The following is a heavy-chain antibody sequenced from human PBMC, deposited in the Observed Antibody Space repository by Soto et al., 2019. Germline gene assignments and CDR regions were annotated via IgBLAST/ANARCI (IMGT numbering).Heavy chain of an antibody. CDR3: ARELEYCSNGVCYPYFDS. V-gene: IGHV3-48*04. CDR1: GFSFRSYS. CDR2: ISSSSYTI. Sequence: GGSLRLSCAASGFSFRSYSMNWVRQAPGKGLEWLSDISSSSYTIYYADSVKGRFTISRDNAKNSLYLQMDSLRAEDTAVYYCARELEYCSNGVCYPYFDSWGQGTLVTVSS. J-gene: IGHJ4*02. D-gene: IGHD2-8*01.